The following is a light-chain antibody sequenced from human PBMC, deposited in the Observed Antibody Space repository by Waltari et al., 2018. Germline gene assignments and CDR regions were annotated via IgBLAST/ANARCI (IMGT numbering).Light chain of an antibody. V-gene: IGKV3-20*01. CDR3: QQYDDSPLT. Sequence: ENVVSQYSGTPPLSPAEGATPPCGSSQPVRSTYLAWYQQKPGQAPTLLISGASSRATGIPDRFSGSGSGTDFSLTISSLEPEDFAVYYCQQYDDSPLTFGGGTKVEIK. J-gene: IGKJ4*01. CDR1: QPVRSTY. CDR2: GAS.